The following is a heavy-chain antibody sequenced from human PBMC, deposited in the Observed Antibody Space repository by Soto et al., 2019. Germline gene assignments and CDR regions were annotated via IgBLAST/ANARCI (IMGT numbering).Heavy chain of an antibody. CDR1: GGTFSSYA. CDR2: IIPIFGTA. CDR3: ARCLIAARYYYYYGMDV. D-gene: IGHD6-6*01. J-gene: IGHJ6*02. Sequence: GTSVTVSCEASGGTFSSYAISWVRQAPGQVLEWMGGIIPIFGTANYAQKFQGRVTITADKSTSTAYMELSSLRSEDTAVYYWARCLIAARYYYYYGMDVWGQGTTGTV. V-gene: IGHV1-69*06.